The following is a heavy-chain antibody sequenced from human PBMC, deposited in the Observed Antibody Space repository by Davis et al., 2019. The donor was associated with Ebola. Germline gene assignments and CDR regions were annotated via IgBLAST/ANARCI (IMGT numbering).Heavy chain of an antibody. CDR2: ISSSSNYI. CDR3: ARDDRFLEWFY. D-gene: IGHD3-3*01. CDR1: GGSISSFY. V-gene: IGHV3-21*01. J-gene: IGHJ4*02. Sequence: PSETLSLTCTVSGGSISSFYWSWIRQPPGKGLEWVSSISSSSNYIYYADSLKGRFTISRDNAKNSLYLQMNSLRAEDTAVYYCARDDRFLEWFYWGQGTLVTVSS.